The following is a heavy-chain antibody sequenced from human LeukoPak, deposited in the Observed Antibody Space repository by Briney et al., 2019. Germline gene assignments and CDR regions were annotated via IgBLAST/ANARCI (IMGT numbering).Heavy chain of an antibody. Sequence: PGGSLILSCAASGFTFSNYWMHWVRHAPGKGPVWVSRIKSDGSSTRFADSVQGRFTISRDNGKNTLYLQMNCLRAEDTAVYYCARGGDSSNWYPGYFDYWGQGALVTVSS. CDR1: GFTFSNYW. CDR2: IKSDGSST. V-gene: IGHV3-74*01. J-gene: IGHJ4*02. D-gene: IGHD6-13*01. CDR3: ARGGDSSNWYPGYFDY.